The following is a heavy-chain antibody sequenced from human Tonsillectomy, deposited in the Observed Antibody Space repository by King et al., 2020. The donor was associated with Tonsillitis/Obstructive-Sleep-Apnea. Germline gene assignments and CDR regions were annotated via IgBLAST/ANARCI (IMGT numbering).Heavy chain of an antibody. D-gene: IGHD3-9*01. CDR1: GFSLSNARMG. J-gene: IGHJ4*02. CDR3: ARMPDRGWNYDNLFDY. Sequence: TLKESGPVLVKTTDTLTLTCTVSGFSLSNARMGVSWIRQPPGKALEWLAHIFLFDEKSYNTSLKSRLTISKDTSKSQVVLTMTNMDPVDTATYYCARMPDRGWNYDNLFDYWGQGTLVTVSS. V-gene: IGHV2-26*01. CDR2: IFLFDEK.